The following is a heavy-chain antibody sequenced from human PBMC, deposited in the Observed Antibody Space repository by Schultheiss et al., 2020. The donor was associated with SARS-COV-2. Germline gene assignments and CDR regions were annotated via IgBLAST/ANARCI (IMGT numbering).Heavy chain of an antibody. CDR3: AKWPWEFYAFDI. Sequence: SCAASGFSFSTYEMNWVRQAPGKGLEWVSVIYSGGSTYYADSVKGRFTISRDNSKNTLYLQMNSLRAEDTAVYYCAKWPWEFYAFDIWGQGTMVTVSS. CDR2: IYSGGST. J-gene: IGHJ3*02. D-gene: IGHD1-26*01. CDR1: GFSFSTYE. V-gene: IGHV3-53*01.